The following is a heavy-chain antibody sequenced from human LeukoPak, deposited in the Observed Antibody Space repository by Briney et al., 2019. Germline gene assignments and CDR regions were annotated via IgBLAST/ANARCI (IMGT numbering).Heavy chain of an antibody. Sequence: GGSLRLSCAASGFTFSSYWMHWVRQAPGKGLVWVSRINSDGSSTSYADSVKGRFTISRDNARNTLYLQMNSLRAEDTAVYYCTTVTIRPGYSYFDCWGQGTLVTVSS. J-gene: IGHJ4*02. V-gene: IGHV3-74*01. CDR2: INSDGSST. D-gene: IGHD4-17*01. CDR3: TTVTIRPGYSYFDC. CDR1: GFTFSSYW.